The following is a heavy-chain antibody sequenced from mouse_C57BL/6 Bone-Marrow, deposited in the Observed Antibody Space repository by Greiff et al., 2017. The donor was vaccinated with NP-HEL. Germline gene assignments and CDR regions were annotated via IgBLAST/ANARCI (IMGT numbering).Heavy chain of an antibody. Sequence: VQLQQSGAELVRPGASVKLSCKASGYTFTDYYINWVKQRPGQGLEWIARIYPGSGNTYYNEKFKGKATLTAEKSSSTAYMQLSSLTSEDSAVYFCAREEDYYGSSYADWGQGTTLTVSS. CDR3: AREEDYYGSSYAD. CDR1: GYTFTDYY. J-gene: IGHJ2*01. D-gene: IGHD1-1*01. CDR2: IYPGSGNT. V-gene: IGHV1-76*01.